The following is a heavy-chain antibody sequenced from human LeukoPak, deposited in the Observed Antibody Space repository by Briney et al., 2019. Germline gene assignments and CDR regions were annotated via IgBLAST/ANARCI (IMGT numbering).Heavy chain of an antibody. J-gene: IGHJ6*03. CDR1: GGSFSGYY. V-gene: IGHV4-34*01. CDR2: INHSGST. Sequence: PSETLSLTCVVYGGSFSGYYWAWIRQPPGKGLEWIGEINHSGSTNYNPSLKSRVTISVDTSKNQFSLKLSSGTAADTAVYYCARYPVFEYYYYYMDVWGKGTTVTISS. D-gene: IGHD3-10*02. CDR3: ARYPVFEYYYYYMDV.